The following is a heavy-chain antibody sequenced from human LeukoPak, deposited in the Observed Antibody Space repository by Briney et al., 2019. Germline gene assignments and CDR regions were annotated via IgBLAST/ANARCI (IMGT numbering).Heavy chain of an antibody. Sequence: PSETLSLTCTVSGGSISRISYSWGWIRQPPGKGLEWIGEINHSGSTNYNPSLKSRVTISVDTSKNQFSLKLSSVTAADTAVYYCAVPNYYDSPLWGQGTMVTVSS. D-gene: IGHD3-22*01. V-gene: IGHV4-39*07. CDR2: INHSGST. CDR1: GGSISRISYS. J-gene: IGHJ3*01. CDR3: AVPNYYDSPL.